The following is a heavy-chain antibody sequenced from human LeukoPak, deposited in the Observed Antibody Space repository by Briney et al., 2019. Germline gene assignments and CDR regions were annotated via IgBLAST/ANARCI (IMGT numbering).Heavy chain of an antibody. CDR2: IYYSGST. V-gene: IGHV4-59*01. CDR1: GGSISSYY. J-gene: IGHJ4*02. D-gene: IGHD3-22*01. Sequence: SETLSLTCTVSGGSISSYYWNWIRQPPGKGLEWIGYIYYSGSTNYNPSLKSRVTISVDTSKNQFSLKLSSVTAADTAVYYCARGADSSCYYSIFYFDYWGQGTLVNVSS. CDR3: ARGADSSCYYSIFYFDY.